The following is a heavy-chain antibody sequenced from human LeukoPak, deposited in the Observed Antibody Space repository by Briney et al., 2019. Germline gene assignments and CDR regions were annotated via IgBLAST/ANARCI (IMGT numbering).Heavy chain of an antibody. V-gene: IGHV3-9*01. CDR2: ISWNSGSI. D-gene: IGHD5-18*01. CDR1: GFTFDDYA. CDR3: AKEKNTAMGNYYGMDV. J-gene: IGHJ6*02. Sequence: GGSLRLSCAASGFTFDDYAMHWVRQAPGKGLEWVSGISWNSGSIGYADSVKGRFTISRDNAKNSLYLQMNSLRAEDTALYYCAKEKNTAMGNYYGMDVWGQGTTVTVSS.